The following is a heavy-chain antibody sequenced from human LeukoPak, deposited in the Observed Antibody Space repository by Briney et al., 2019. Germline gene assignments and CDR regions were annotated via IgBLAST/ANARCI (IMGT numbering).Heavy chain of an antibody. CDR1: GGSISSYY. CDR3: ARHANVLRYFDWLYDAFDI. Sequence: SETLSLTCTVSGGSISSYYWSWIRQPPGKGLEWIGYIYYSGSTNYNPSLKSRVTISVDTSKNQFSLKLSSVTAADTAVYYCARHANVLRYFDWLYDAFDIWGQGTMVTVSS. J-gene: IGHJ3*02. D-gene: IGHD3-9*01. CDR2: IYYSGST. V-gene: IGHV4-59*08.